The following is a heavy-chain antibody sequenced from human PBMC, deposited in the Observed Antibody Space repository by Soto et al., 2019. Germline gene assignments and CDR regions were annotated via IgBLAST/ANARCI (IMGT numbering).Heavy chain of an antibody. CDR1: GGSISRYY. CDR3: EKDVGSSTNYFDC. Sequence: SETLSLTCTVSGGSISRYYWSWIRQPPGKGLEWIGYIYYSGSTNYNPSLKSRVTISVDTSKNQFSLKLSSVTAADTAVYYCEKDVGSSTNYFDCWPRGTLV. J-gene: IGHJ4*02. CDR2: IYYSGST. D-gene: IGHD3-10*01. V-gene: IGHV4-59*01.